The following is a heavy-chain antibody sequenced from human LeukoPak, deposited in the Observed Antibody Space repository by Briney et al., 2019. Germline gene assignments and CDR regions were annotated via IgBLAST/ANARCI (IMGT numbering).Heavy chain of an antibody. CDR1: GGSISSGDYY. J-gene: IGHJ4*02. D-gene: IGHD6-13*01. V-gene: IGHV4-30-4*08. CDR3: ARKEQPADYFDY. Sequence: PSETLSLTCTVSGGSISSGDYYWSWIRQPPGKGLEWIGYIYYSGSTYYNPSLKSRVTISVDTSKNQFSLKLSSVTAADTAVYYCARKEQPADYFDYWGQGTLVTVSS. CDR2: IYYSGST.